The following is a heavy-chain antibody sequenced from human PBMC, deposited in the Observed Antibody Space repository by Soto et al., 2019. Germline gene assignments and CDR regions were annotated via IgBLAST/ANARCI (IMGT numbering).Heavy chain of an antibody. CDR3: ARVEVLRFLEWGYFDY. Sequence: QVQLQQWGAGLLKPSETLSLTCAVYGGSFSGYYWSWIRQPPGKGLEWIGEINHSGSTNYNPSLKSRVTISVDTSKNQFSLKLSSVTAADTAVYYCARVEVLRFLEWGYFDYWGQGTLVTVSS. V-gene: IGHV4-34*01. CDR2: INHSGST. D-gene: IGHD3-3*01. CDR1: GGSFSGYY. J-gene: IGHJ4*02.